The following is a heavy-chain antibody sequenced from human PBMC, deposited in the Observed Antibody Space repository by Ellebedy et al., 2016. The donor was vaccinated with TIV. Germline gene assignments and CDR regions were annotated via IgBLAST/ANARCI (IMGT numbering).Heavy chain of an antibody. J-gene: IGHJ5*02. Sequence: GGSLRLSCAASGFSFRSYWMGWVCQAPGKGLEWVANIYQDGSAQYYVDSVKGRFTISRDNAKNSLFLQMNSLRVEDTAVYYCARRGSYGDYAVQVNSWFDRWGRGTLVSVSS. CDR2: IYQDGSAQ. D-gene: IGHD4-17*01. CDR3: ARRGSYGDYAVQVNSWFDR. CDR1: GFSFRSYW. V-gene: IGHV3-7*01.